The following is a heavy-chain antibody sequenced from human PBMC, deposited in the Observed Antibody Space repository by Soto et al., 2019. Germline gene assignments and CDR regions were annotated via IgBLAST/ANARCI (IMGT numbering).Heavy chain of an antibody. V-gene: IGHV3-21*01. CDR1: GFTFSSYS. CDR3: ARDGVAAAGTGFHYYYYGMDV. CDR2: ISSSSSYI. J-gene: IGHJ6*02. Sequence: EVQLVESGGGLVKPGGSLRLSCAASGFTFSSYSMNWVRQAPGKGLEWVSSISSSSSYIYYADSVKGRFTISRDNAKISLYLQMNSLRAEDTAVYYCARDGVAAAGTGFHYYYYGMDVWGQGTTVTVSS. D-gene: IGHD6-13*01.